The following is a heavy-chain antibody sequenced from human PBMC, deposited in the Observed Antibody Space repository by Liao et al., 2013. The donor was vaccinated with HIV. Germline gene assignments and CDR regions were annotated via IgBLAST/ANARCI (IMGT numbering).Heavy chain of an antibody. CDR2: INHTGST. D-gene: IGHD3-22*01. V-gene: IGHV4-34*01. J-gene: IGHJ4*02. CDR1: GGSIRGYY. Sequence: QVKVQQWGAGLLKPSETLSLTCAVYGGSIRGYYWTWIRQAPGKGLEWIGEINHTGSTNYNPSLKSRVTISVDTSKNQFSLKLSSVTAADTAVYYCAGTYYYDSSGYCLDYWGQGTLVTVSS. CDR3: AGTYYYDSSGYCLDY.